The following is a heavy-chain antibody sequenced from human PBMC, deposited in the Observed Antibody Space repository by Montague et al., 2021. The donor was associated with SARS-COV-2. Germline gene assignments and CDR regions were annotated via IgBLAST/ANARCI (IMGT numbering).Heavy chain of an antibody. D-gene: IGHD1-26*01. CDR1: GFTFGDYG. CDR2: INWNSGST. CDR3: ARAGWDYYYGMDV. V-gene: IGHV3-20*04. J-gene: IGHJ6*02. Sequence: SLRLSCAASGFTFGDYGMSWVRQAPGKGLEWVSGINWNSGSTGYADSVKGRFTISRDNAKNSLYLQMNSLRAEDTALYYCARAGWDYYYGMDVWGQGTTVTVSS.